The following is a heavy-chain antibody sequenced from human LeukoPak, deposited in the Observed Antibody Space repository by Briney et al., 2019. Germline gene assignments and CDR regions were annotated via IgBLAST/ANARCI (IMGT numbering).Heavy chain of an antibody. Sequence: SETLSLTCTVSGGAISSSGYYWGWIRQPPGKGLEWIGSIYYSGSTYYNPSLKSRVTISVDTSKNQFSLKLSSVTAADTAVYYCARQGIAVAGSTTVVTPGGGAFDIWGQGAMVTVSS. D-gene: IGHD6-19*01. V-gene: IGHV4-39*01. CDR2: IYYSGST. CDR1: GGAISSSGYY. J-gene: IGHJ3*02. CDR3: ARQGIAVAGSTTVVTPGGGAFDI.